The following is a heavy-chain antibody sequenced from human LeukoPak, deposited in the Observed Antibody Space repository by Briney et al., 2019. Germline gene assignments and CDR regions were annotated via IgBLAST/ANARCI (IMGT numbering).Heavy chain of an antibody. J-gene: IGHJ4*02. CDR2: INHSGST. Sequence: SETLSLTCPVYGGSFSGYYWSWIRQPPGKGLEWIGEINHSGSTNYNPSLKSRVTISVDTSKNQFSLKLSSVTAADTAVYYCARGTAGSSWYYWGQGTLVTASS. CDR3: ARGTAGSSWYY. D-gene: IGHD6-13*01. CDR1: GGSFSGYY. V-gene: IGHV4-34*01.